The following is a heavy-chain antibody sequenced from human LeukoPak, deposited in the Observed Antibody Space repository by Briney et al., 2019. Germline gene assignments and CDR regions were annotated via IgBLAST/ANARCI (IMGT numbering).Heavy chain of an antibody. J-gene: IGHJ4*02. CDR2: IDGGNGDT. D-gene: IGHD5-24*01. V-gene: IGHV1-3*01. CDR1: GYNFFKYA. CDR3: ARDQSRDIRVDFDY. Sequence: GASVTVSCKTSGYNFFKYAIHWVRQAPGQRFEWMGWIDGGNGDTRFSQKFQDRVSFTRDTFATTVYMELTSLRSEDTAVYYCARDQSRDIRVDFDYWGQGTLVIVSS.